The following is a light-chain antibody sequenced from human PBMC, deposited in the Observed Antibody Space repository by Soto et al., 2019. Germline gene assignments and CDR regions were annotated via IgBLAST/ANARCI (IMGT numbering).Light chain of an antibody. CDR2: DAT. Sequence: IQLTQSPSSLSASVGDRVAITCRTSQSINNYLNWYQQKPGKAPKVLIYDATRLQSVVPSRFSGGGSRTDFTHTNSSLQPEDFATYYCLQTYNPPLTFGQGNNVDIK. V-gene: IGKV1-39*01. CDR1: QSINNY. J-gene: IGKJ1*01. CDR3: LQTYNPPLT.